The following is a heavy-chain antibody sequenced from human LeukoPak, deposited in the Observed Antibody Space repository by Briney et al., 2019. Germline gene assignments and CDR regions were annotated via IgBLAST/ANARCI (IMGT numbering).Heavy chain of an antibody. CDR2: IYYSGDI. Sequence: PGGSLRLSCTASGFTFSSYWMTWIRQPPGKGLEWIGYIYYSGDINYNPSLKSRVSISVDTSKNQFSLKLTSVTAADTAVYYCARGLGSGIFDYWGQGTLVTVSS. CDR3: ARGLGSGIFDY. J-gene: IGHJ4*02. D-gene: IGHD3-10*01. CDR1: GFTFSSYW. V-gene: IGHV4-59*01.